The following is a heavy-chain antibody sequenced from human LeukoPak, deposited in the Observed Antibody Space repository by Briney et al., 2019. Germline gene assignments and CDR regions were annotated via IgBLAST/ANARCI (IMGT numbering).Heavy chain of an antibody. V-gene: IGHV1-46*01. Sequence: ASVKVSCKASGYTFTSYGISWVRQAPGQGLEWMGIINPSGGSTSYAQKFQGRVTMTRDTPTSTVYMELSSLRSEDTAVYYCAREQQGGYFDYWGQGTLVTVSS. J-gene: IGHJ4*02. CDR2: INPSGGST. D-gene: IGHD6-13*01. CDR3: AREQQGGYFDY. CDR1: GYTFTSYG.